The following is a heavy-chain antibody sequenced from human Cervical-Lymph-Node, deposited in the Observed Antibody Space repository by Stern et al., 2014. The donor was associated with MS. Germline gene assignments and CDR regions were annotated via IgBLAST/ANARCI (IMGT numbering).Heavy chain of an antibody. D-gene: IGHD1-26*01. V-gene: IGHV1-18*01. CDR2: ISVYNGNI. Sequence: QVQLGQSGAEVKKPGASVKVSCKASGFTFSNYGLSWVRQAPGQGLEWMGWISVYNGNIDFAQKFQGRLTMTTDTSTSTVYMELRSLRSDDTAVYYCTRDRGIMGTTTGDYWGQGTLVSVSS. J-gene: IGHJ4*02. CDR1: GFTFSNYG. CDR3: TRDRGIMGTTTGDY.